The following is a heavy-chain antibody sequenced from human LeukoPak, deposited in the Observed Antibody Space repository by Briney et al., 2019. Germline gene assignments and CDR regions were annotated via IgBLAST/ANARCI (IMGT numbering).Heavy chain of an antibody. J-gene: IGHJ3*02. D-gene: IGHD3-10*01. CDR1: GFSLSTSGVG. V-gene: IGHV2-5*02. Sequence: SGPTLVKPTQTLTLTCTFSGFSLSTSGVGVGWIRQPPGKALEWLALIYWDDDKRYSPSLKSRLTITKDTSKNQVVLTMTNMDPVDTATYYCAHKVLGYYGSGSNQNAFDIWGQGTMVTVSS. CDR3: AHKVLGYYGSGSNQNAFDI. CDR2: IYWDDDK.